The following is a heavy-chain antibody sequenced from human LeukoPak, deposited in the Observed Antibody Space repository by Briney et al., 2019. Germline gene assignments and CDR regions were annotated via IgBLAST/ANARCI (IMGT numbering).Heavy chain of an antibody. J-gene: IGHJ2*01. CDR1: GGSISSGSYY. V-gene: IGHV4-61*02. CDR3: ARDTEYYDSSGYYYRYWYFDL. CDR2: IYTSGST. Sequence: PSETLSLTCTVSGGSISSGSYYWSWIRQPAGKGLEWIGRIYTSGSTNYNPSLKSRVTISVDTSKNQFSLTLSSVTAADTAVYYCARDTEYYDSSGYYYRYWYFDLWGRGTLVTVSS. D-gene: IGHD3-22*01.